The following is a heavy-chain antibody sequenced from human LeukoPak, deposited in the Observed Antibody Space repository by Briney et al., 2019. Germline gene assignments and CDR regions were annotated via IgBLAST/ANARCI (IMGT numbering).Heavy chain of an antibody. V-gene: IGHV4-59*08. CDR3: ARQTFSGSYYGVWYFDY. D-gene: IGHD1-26*01. CDR1: GGSISSYY. J-gene: IGHJ4*02. CDR2: IYYSGST. Sequence: SETLSLTCTVSGGSISSYYWSWIRQPPGKGLEWIGYIYYSGSTNYNPSLKSRVTISVDTSKNQFSLKLSSVTAADTAVYYCARQTFSGSYYGVWYFDYWGQGTLVTVSS.